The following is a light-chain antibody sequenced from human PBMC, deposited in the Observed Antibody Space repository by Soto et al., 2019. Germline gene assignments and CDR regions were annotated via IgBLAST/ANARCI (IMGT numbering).Light chain of an antibody. CDR1: QGMGHY. CDR3: QNYNSAPWT. CDR2: DAY. Sequence: DIQMTQSPPSLSASVGDTVTISCRASQGMGHYLAWYQQRPGRRPNLLIFDAYALEPGAPSRFRGSGSGTDFTLTISSLQPEDAGTYYCQNYNSAPWTFGQGTKVEIK. J-gene: IGKJ1*01. V-gene: IGKV1-27*01.